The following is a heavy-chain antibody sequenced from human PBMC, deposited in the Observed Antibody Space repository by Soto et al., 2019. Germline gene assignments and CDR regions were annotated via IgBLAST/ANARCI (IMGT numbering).Heavy chain of an antibody. Sequence: GGSLRLSCAASGFTFSSYGMHWVRQAPGKGLEWVAVISYDGSNKYYADSVKGRFTISRDNSKNTLYLQMISLRAEDTAVYYCARDLSHWGQGMLVTVSS. J-gene: IGHJ4*02. CDR2: ISYDGSNK. V-gene: IGHV3-30*03. CDR3: ARDLSH. CDR1: GFTFSSYG.